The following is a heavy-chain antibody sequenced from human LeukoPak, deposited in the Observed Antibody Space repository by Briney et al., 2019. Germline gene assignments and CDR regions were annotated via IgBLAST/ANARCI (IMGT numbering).Heavy chain of an antibody. CDR3: ARYGIAVAGTIDY. V-gene: IGHV4-31*03. CDR2: IYYSGST. Sequence: SETLSLTCTVSSGSISSGGYYWSWIRQHPGKGLEWIGYIYYSGSTYYNPSLKSRVTISVDTSKNQFSLKLSSVTAADTAVYYCARYGIAVAGTIDYWGQGTLVTVSS. J-gene: IGHJ4*02. D-gene: IGHD6-19*01. CDR1: SGSISSGGYY.